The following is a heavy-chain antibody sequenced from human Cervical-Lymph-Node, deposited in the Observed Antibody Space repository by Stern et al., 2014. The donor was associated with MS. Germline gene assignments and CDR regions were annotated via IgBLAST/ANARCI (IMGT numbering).Heavy chain of an antibody. CDR3: ARRATSAFDI. CDR2: IYPGDSDT. D-gene: IGHD1-26*01. CDR1: GYRFSNYW. Sequence: DQLVQSGAEVKKPGESLKISCKGSGYRFSNYWIAWVRQLPGKGLEWMGIIYPGDSDTRYSPSFQGQVTISVDESFSTAYLQWSSLKASDSATYYCARRATSAFDIWGQGTVVTVSS. J-gene: IGHJ3*02. V-gene: IGHV5-51*03.